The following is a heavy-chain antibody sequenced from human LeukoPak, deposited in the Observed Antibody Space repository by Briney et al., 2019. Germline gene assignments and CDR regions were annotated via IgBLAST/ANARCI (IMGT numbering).Heavy chain of an antibody. CDR3: ARQGYYGSGVLVYFDY. CDR1: GGSISSSSYY. D-gene: IGHD3-10*01. CDR2: IYYSGST. V-gene: IGHV4-39*01. Sequence: PSETLSLTCTVSGGSISSSSYYWGWIRQPPGKGLEWIGSIYYSGSTYYNPSLESRVTISVDTSKNQFSLYLSSVTAADTAVYYCARQGYYGSGVLVYFDYWGQGTLVTVSS. J-gene: IGHJ4*02.